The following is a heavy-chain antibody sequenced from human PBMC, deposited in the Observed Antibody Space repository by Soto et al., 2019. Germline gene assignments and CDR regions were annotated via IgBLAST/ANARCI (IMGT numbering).Heavy chain of an antibody. CDR1: GFTFSDYY. CDR2: ISSSSSYT. CDR3: ASGGRGWLLP. Sequence: QVQLVESGGGLVKPGGSLRLSCAASGFTFSDYYMSWIRQAPGKGLEWVSYISSSSSYTNYADSVKGRFTISRDNAKNSLYMKMTGLRAGETAVYYCASGGRGWLLPWGQGTLVTVSS. J-gene: IGHJ5*02. V-gene: IGHV3-11*05. D-gene: IGHD3-22*01.